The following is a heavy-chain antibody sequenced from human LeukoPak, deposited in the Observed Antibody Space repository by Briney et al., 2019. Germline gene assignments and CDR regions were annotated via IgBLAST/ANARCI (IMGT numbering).Heavy chain of an antibody. D-gene: IGHD6-19*01. J-gene: IGHJ4*02. CDR3: AREDSSGWYVFDY. CDR1: GFTFSSYA. CDR2: IKQDGSEK. V-gene: IGHV3-7*05. Sequence: GGSLRLSCAASGFTFSSYAMSWVRQAPGKGLEWVANIKQDGSEKYYVDSVKGRFTISRDNAKNSLYLQMNSLRAEDTAVYYCAREDSSGWYVFDYWGQGTLVTVSS.